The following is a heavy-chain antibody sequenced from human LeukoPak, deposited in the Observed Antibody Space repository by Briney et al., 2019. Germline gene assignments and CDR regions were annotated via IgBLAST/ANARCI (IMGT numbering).Heavy chain of an antibody. CDR2: ISAYNGNT. CDR3: ARDGYYDSSGYYWLRNCYMDV. D-gene: IGHD3-22*01. CDR1: GYTFTSYG. V-gene: IGHV1-18*01. Sequence: ASVKVSCKASGYTFTSYGISWVRQAPGQGLEWMGWISAYNGNTNYAQKLQGRVTMTTDTSTSTAYMELRSLRSDDTAVYYCARDGYYDSSGYYWLRNCYMDVWGKGTTVTISS. J-gene: IGHJ6*03.